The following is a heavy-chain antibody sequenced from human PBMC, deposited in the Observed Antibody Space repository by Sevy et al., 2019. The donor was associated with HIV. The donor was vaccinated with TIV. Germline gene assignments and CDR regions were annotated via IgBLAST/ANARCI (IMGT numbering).Heavy chain of an antibody. V-gene: IGHV3-21*01. Sequence: GGSLRLSCRVSGFSFQYSMNWVRQAPGKGLEWVSSISSSSNYIYYADSLKGRFTVSRDNAKNSVYLQMNSLRAEDTGVYYCARDRRELSYDSSGYSDAFDIWGQGTLVTV. CDR3: ARDRRELSYDSSGYSDAFDI. CDR2: ISSSSNYI. J-gene: IGHJ3*02. D-gene: IGHD3-22*01. CDR1: GFSFQYS.